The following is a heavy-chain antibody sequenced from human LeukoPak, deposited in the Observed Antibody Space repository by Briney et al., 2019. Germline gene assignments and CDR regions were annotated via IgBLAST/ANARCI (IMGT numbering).Heavy chain of an antibody. J-gene: IGHJ5*02. V-gene: IGHV1-2*02. CDR1: GYTFTGYY. CDR2: INPNSGGT. Sequence: ASVKVSCKASGYTFTGYYMHWVRQAPGQGLEWMGWINPNSGGTNYAQKFQGRATMTRDTSISTAYMELSRLRSDDTAVYYCARVPTMVRGVINWFDPWGQGTLVTVSS. CDR3: ARVPTMVRGVINWFDP. D-gene: IGHD3-10*01.